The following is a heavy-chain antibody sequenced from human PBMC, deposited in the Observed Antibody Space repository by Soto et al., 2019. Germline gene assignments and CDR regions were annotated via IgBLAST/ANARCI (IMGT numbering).Heavy chain of an antibody. CDR3: VRDQYSGYDFAL. Sequence: SETLSLTCSVSGASIAGGSYYWSWVRRPPGKGLEWIGYIPSRGRPFYNPSLTSRGTISADSSKNQLSLQLTSVTAADTAVYYCVRDQYSGYDFALWGQGNLVTAPQ. J-gene: IGHJ5*02. V-gene: IGHV4-30-4*01. CDR1: GASIAGGSYY. CDR2: IPSRGRP. D-gene: IGHD5-12*01.